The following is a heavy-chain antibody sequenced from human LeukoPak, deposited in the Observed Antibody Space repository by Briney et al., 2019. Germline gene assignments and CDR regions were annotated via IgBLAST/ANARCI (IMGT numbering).Heavy chain of an antibody. CDR1: GFTFSTYT. D-gene: IGHD1-26*01. Sequence: GGSLRLSCAASGFTFSTYTMHWVRQAPGKGLEWVTFISYDGGKKYNADSVKGRFTISRDNSKNTLYLQMDNLRTEDTAVYYCATSPPLHYSGSYETLDYWGQGTLVTASS. CDR3: ATSPPLHYSGSYETLDY. CDR2: ISYDGGKK. V-gene: IGHV3-30-3*01. J-gene: IGHJ4*02.